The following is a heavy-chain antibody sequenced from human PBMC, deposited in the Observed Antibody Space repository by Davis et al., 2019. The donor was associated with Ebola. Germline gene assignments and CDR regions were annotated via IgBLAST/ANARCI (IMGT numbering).Heavy chain of an antibody. V-gene: IGHV1-3*01. J-gene: IGHJ4*02. Sequence: ASVKVSCKASGYTFTNYAIHWVRQAPGQRLEWMGWINAGFGNTEYSQKFQDRVTITRDTSASTAYMELSSLRSEDTAVYYCARDGGYRTSWAFDYWGQGSLVTVSS. CDR2: INAGFGNT. CDR3: ARDGGYRTSWAFDY. CDR1: GYTFTNYA. D-gene: IGHD6-13*01.